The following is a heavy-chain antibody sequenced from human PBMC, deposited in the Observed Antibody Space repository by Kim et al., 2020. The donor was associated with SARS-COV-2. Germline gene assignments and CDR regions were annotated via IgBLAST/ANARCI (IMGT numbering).Heavy chain of an antibody. CDR3: ALGRSGDY. CDR2: GNP. V-gene: IGHV1-3*01. J-gene: IGHJ4*02. D-gene: IGHD7-27*01. Sequence: GNPKYSQNFQGRVTITRDTSASTVYMELSSLRSEDTALYYCALGRSGDYWGQGTLVTVSS.